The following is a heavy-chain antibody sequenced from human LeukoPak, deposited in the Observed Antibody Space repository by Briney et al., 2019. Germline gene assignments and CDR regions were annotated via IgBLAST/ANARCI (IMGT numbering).Heavy chain of an antibody. CDR3: AKDMGGFGELSFDY. D-gene: IGHD3-10*01. CDR2: ISWDGGST. CDR1: GFTFDDYT. Sequence: GGSLRLSCAAAGFTFDDYTMHWVRQAPGKGLGWVSLISWDGGSTYYADSVKGRFTISRDNSKNSLYLQMNSLRTEDTALYYCAKDMGGFGELSFDYWGQGTLVTVSS. V-gene: IGHV3-43*01. J-gene: IGHJ4*02.